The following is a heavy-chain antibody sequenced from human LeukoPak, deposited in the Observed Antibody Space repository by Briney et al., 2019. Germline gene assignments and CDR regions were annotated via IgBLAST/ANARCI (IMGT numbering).Heavy chain of an antibody. Sequence: PSETLSLTCTVSGGSISSYYWSWIRQPPGKGLEYIGYIYYSGYTNYNPSLKSRVTISVDTSKNQFSLKLSSVTAADTAVYYCARVGDKNFDWLWGQGTLVTVSS. CDR2: IYYSGYT. V-gene: IGHV4-59*12. J-gene: IGHJ4*02. D-gene: IGHD3-9*01. CDR3: ARVGDKNFDWL. CDR1: GGSISSYY.